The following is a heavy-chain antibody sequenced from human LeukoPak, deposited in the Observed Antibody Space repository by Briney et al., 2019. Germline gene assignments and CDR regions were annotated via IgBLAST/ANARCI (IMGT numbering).Heavy chain of an antibody. Sequence: GESLKISFKSSGXSFTTYWIGWVRQMPGKGLEWMWIIYPGDFDTRYSPSFQGQVTISADKSISTAYLQWSSLKASDTAMYYCARSGKVAAPGTPDYWGQGTLVTVSS. CDR3: ARSGKVAAPGTPDY. J-gene: IGHJ4*02. V-gene: IGHV5-51*01. CDR2: IYPGDFDT. CDR1: GXSFTTYW. D-gene: IGHD6-13*01.